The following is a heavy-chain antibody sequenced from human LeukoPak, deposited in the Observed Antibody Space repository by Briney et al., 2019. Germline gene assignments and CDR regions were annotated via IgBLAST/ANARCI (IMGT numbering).Heavy chain of an antibody. V-gene: IGHV1-69*04. CDR1: GCTFSSYA. CDR3: ARLLYYYGMDV. J-gene: IGHJ6*02. CDR2: IIPILGIA. Sequence: SSVKVSCKASGCTFSSYAISWVRQPPGQGLEWMGRIIPILGIANYAQKFQGRVTITADKSTSTAYMELSSLRSEDTAVYYCARLLYYYGMDVWGQGTTVTVSS.